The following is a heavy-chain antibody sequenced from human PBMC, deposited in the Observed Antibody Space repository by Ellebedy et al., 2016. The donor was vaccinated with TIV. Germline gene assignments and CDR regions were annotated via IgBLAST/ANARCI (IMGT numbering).Heavy chain of an antibody. D-gene: IGHD6-19*01. CDR3: VITGTSGWLRGY. V-gene: IGHV3-23*01. J-gene: IGHJ4*02. CDR2: FSRSGAT. Sequence: GESLKISXAASGFTFSIYAMAWVRQAPGKGLEWVSTFSRSGATVYADSVEGRFTISRDNYKNTLYVQMNSLRVDDTAVYYCVITGTSGWLRGYWGQGTLVTVSS. CDR1: GFTFSIYA.